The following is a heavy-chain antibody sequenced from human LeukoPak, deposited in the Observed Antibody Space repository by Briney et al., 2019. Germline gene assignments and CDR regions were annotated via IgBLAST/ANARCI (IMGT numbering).Heavy chain of an antibody. CDR3: ARDLPLLRFLEWCLDY. D-gene: IGHD3-3*01. CDR1: GFTFSSYW. J-gene: IGHJ4*02. V-gene: IGHV3-7*01. CDR2: IKQDGSEK. Sequence: GGSLRLSCAASGFTFSSYWMSWVRQAPGKGLEWVANIKQDGSEKYYVDSVKGRFTISRDNAKNSLYLQMNSLRAKDTAVYYCARDLPLLRFLEWCLDYWGQGTLVTVSS.